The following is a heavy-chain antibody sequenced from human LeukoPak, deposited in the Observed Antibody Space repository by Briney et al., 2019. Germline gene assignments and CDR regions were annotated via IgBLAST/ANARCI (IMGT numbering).Heavy chain of an antibody. J-gene: IGHJ4*02. CDR2: INQDGREK. CDR1: AFTFSSIW. V-gene: IGHV3-7*01. Sequence: GDLRLSCSASAFTFSSIWMSWHRQAPGKGLEWVANINQDGREKYYVDSVKGRFTISRDNAKNSLYLQMNSRRAEDTAVYFCGSPRRGYWGQGTLVTVSS. CDR3: GSPRRGY.